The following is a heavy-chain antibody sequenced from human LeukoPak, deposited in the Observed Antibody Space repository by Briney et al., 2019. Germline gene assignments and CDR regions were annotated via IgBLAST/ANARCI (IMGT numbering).Heavy chain of an antibody. CDR1: GFTFDDYA. CDR2: ISWNGDST. J-gene: IGHJ4*02. CDR3: AKSNGAEEDDDDSGDYGFDS. D-gene: IGHD4-17*01. Sequence: GGSLRLSCAASGFTFDDYAMHWVRQVPGKGLEWVSSISWNGDSTDYGDSVKGRFTISRDNAKNSLYLQMTNLGSEDTALYYCAKSNGAEEDDDDSGDYGFDSWGQGTLVTVSS. V-gene: IGHV3-9*01.